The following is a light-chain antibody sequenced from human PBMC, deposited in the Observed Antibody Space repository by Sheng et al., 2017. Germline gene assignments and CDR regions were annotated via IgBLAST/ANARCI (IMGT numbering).Light chain of an antibody. CDR1: QSVLYSSNNKNY. V-gene: IGKV4-1*01. J-gene: IGKJ1*01. Sequence: DIVMTQSPDSLAVSLGERATINCKSSQSVLYSSNNKNYLAWYQQKPGQPPKLLIYWASTRESGVPDRFSGSGVWDRFHSHHQQPAAEDFAVYYCQQYGSSPRTFGQGTKVEIK. CDR2: WAS. CDR3: QQYGSSPRT.